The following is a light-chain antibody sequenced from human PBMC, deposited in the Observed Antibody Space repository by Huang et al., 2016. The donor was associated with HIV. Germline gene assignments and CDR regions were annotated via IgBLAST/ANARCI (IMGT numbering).Light chain of an antibody. V-gene: IGKV2D-29*02. Sequence: DIVMTQTPLSLSVTHVQPASISCKSSQRLLNSDRKTYLYWYKQKPGQSPQLLSYEAFNRFSVVPDRCSGSGSGTDFTLKISRVEAEDVGVYYCMQSIQLPRIFGQGTKLEIK. CDR2: EAF. CDR1: QRLLNSDRKTY. CDR3: MQSIQLPRI. J-gene: IGKJ2*01.